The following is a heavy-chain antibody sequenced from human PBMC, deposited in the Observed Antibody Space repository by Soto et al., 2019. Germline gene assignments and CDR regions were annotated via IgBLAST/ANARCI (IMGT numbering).Heavy chain of an antibody. V-gene: IGHV4-59*08. CDR1: GGSISSYY. Sequence: SETLSLTCTVSGGSISSYYWSWIRQPPGKGLEWIGYIYYSGSTNYNPSLKSRVTISVDTSKNQLSLKLRSVTAADTAVYYCARHLGYDSSGYYRNWFDPWGQGTLVTVPQ. D-gene: IGHD3-22*01. CDR2: IYYSGST. CDR3: ARHLGYDSSGYYRNWFDP. J-gene: IGHJ5*02.